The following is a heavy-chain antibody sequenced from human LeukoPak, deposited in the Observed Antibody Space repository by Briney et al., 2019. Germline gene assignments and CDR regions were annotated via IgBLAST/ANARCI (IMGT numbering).Heavy chain of an antibody. CDR2: INPNSGGT. D-gene: IGHD3-3*01. V-gene: IGHV1-2*02. CDR1: GYTFTCYY. J-gene: IGHJ6*02. Sequence: ASVKVSCKASGYTFTCYYMHWVRQAPGQGLEWMRWINPNSGGTNYAQKFQGRVTMTRDTSISTAYMELSRLRSDDTAVYYCARGLRFLEWFYGMDVWGQGTTVTVSS. CDR3: ARGLRFLEWFYGMDV.